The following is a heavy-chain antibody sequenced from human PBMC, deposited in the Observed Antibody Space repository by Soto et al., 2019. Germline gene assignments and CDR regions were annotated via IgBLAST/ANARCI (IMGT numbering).Heavy chain of an antibody. CDR3: TTDRGYVVEPAAIGY. CDR1: GFTFSNAW. J-gene: IGHJ4*02. D-gene: IGHD2-2*01. V-gene: IGHV3-15*01. Sequence: GGSLRLSCAASGFTFSNAWMSWVRQAPGKGLEWVGRIKSKTDGGTTDYAAPVKGRFTISRDDSKNTLYLQMNSLKTEDTAVYYCTTDRGYVVEPAAIGYWGQGTLVTVS. CDR2: IKSKTDGGTT.